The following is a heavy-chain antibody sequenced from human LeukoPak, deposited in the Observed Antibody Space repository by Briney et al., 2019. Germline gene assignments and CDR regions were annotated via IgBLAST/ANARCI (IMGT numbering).Heavy chain of an antibody. CDR3: AKDLSRDGYSQGYFDL. CDR2: VYYTGSP. J-gene: IGHJ2*01. D-gene: IGHD5-24*01. Sequence: SETLSLTCSVTGDSINNHYRSWIRQPPGKGLEWIGCVYYTGSPDFNPSLKSRVTITLDKSKSQFSLKLSSVTAADTAIYYCAKDLSRDGYSQGYFDLWGRGTLVTVSS. V-gene: IGHV4-59*11. CDR1: GDSINNHY.